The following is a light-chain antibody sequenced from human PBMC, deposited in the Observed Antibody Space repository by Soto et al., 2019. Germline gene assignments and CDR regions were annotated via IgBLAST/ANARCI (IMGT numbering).Light chain of an antibody. CDR1: ESIARH. CDR2: AAL. Sequence: DIQMTQSPSSLSASVGDRVTITCRASESIARHLNWYQQKPGKAPKLLIYAALSLQNGVPSRFRGGGSGTDFTLTISNLQPEDFATYYCQQSYSTPSITFGQGTRLEIK. CDR3: QQSYSTPSIT. V-gene: IGKV1-39*01. J-gene: IGKJ5*01.